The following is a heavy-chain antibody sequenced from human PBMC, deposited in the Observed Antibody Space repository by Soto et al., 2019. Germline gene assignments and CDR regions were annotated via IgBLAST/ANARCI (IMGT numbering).Heavy chain of an antibody. CDR3: ARWSDNKVVDP. J-gene: IGHJ5*02. D-gene: IGHD3-3*01. CDR1: GFTFSSHG. V-gene: IGHV3-33*01. CDR2: IWYDGSKQ. Sequence: QVQLVESGGGVVQPGRSLRLSCAASGFTFSSHGMHWVRQAPGKGLEWVAVIWYDGSKQYYAESVKGRFTISRDNSKDTLYLQMNSLRAEDTAVYYCARWSDNKVVDPWGQRTLVTVSS.